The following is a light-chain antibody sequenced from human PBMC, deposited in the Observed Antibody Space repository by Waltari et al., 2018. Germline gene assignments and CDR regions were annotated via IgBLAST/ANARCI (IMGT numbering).Light chain of an antibody. V-gene: IGLV2-11*01. CDR3: CSDAGWYPLA. J-gene: IGLJ2*01. Sequence: QSALTQPRSVSGSPGQSVTISCPGTSSDVGGYNYVSWHQQPPGKPPRLIIFDVRGRPSAVPDRSSGSKSANTPYLSISGHQDVYEAEYYCCSDAGWYPLAVVGGTRLTVL. CDR1: SSDVGGYNY. CDR2: DVR.